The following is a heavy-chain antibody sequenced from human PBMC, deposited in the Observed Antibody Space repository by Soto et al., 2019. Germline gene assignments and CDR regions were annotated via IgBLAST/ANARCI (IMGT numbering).Heavy chain of an antibody. J-gene: IGHJ4*02. CDR1: GFSFNDYA. Sequence: GGSLRLSCATSGFSFNDYAMYWVRQAPGQGLEWVAIISSDGHHQFYLDNLRGRFTVSRDNSKNTLYLQMNSLRPEDTAVYYCSRGTYYPQSSGLHTDYWGPGTVVTVSS. CDR2: ISSDGHHQ. D-gene: IGHD3-22*01. V-gene: IGHV3-30*03. CDR3: SRGTYYPQSSGLHTDY.